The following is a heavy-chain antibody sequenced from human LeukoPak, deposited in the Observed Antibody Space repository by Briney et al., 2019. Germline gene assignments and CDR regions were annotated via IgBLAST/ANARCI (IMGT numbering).Heavy chain of an antibody. CDR3: ARRPEYYYDSSGYYHWYFDL. CDR1: GGSISSYY. D-gene: IGHD3-22*01. CDR2: IYYSGST. Sequence: SETLSLTCTVSGGSISSYYWSWIRQPPGKGLEWIGYIYYSGSTNYNPSLKSRVTISVDTSKNQFSLKLSSVTAADTAVYYCARRPEYYYDSSGYYHWYFDLWGRGTLVTVSS. J-gene: IGHJ2*01. V-gene: IGHV4-59*08.